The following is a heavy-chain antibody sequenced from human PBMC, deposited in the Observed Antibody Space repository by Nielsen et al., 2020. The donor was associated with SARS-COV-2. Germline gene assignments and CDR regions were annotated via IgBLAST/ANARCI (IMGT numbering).Heavy chain of an antibody. V-gene: IGHV4-39*01. Sequence: SETLSPTCTVSGGSISSSSYYWGWIRQPPGKGLEWIGSIYYSGSTYYNPSLKSRVTISVDTSKNQFSLKLSSVTAADTAVYYCARLLSDDIVVVPAAMRVYNWFDPWGQGTLVTVSS. D-gene: IGHD2-2*01. J-gene: IGHJ5*02. CDR3: ARLLSDDIVVVPAAMRVYNWFDP. CDR1: GGSISSSSYY. CDR2: IYYSGST.